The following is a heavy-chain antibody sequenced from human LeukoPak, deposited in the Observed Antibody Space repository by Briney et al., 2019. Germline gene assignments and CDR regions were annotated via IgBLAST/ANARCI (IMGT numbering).Heavy chain of an antibody. D-gene: IGHD2-15*01. Sequence: GGSLRLSCAASGFTFSSYAMSWVRQAPGKGLGWVSAISGSGGSTYYADSVKGRFTISRDNSKNTLYLQMNSLRAEDTAVYYCAKHKGDIVVVVAATLTAWFDPWGQGTLVTVSS. J-gene: IGHJ5*02. CDR3: AKHKGDIVVVVAATLTAWFDP. CDR2: ISGSGGST. V-gene: IGHV3-23*01. CDR1: GFTFSSYA.